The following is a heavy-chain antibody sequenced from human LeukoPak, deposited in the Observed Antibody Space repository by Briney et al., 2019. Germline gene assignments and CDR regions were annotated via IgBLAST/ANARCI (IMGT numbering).Heavy chain of an antibody. V-gene: IGHV4-34*01. CDR3: ARVFGGTSYNWFDP. D-gene: IGHD2-2*01. J-gene: IGHJ5*02. CDR1: GGSFSGYY. Sequence: SETLSLTCAVYGGSFSGYYWSWIRQPPGKGLEWVGEINHSGSTNYNPSLKSRVTISVDTSKNQFSLKLSSVTAADTAVYYCARVFGGTSYNWFDPWGQGTLVTVSS. CDR2: INHSGST.